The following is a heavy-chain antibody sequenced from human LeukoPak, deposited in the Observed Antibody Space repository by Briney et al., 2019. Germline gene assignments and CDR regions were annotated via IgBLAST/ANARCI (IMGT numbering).Heavy chain of an antibody. Sequence: GGSLRLSCAASGFTFSSYAMSWVRQAPGKGLEWVSAISGSGGSTYYADSVKGRFTISRDNSKNTLYLQMNSLRAEDTAVYYCAKRKGIYDSSGPSNGYFDYWGQGTLVTVSS. CDR1: GFTFSSYA. CDR3: AKRKGIYDSSGPSNGYFDY. CDR2: ISGSGGST. V-gene: IGHV3-23*01. D-gene: IGHD3-22*01. J-gene: IGHJ4*02.